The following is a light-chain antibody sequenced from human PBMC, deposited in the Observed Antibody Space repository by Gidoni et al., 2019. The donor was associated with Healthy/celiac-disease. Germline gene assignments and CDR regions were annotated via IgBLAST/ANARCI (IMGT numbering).Light chain of an antibody. CDR1: QSVSSSY. Sequence: IVLTQSPGTLSLSPGERATLSCRASQSVSSSYLAWYQQKPGQAPRLLIYGASSRATGIPDRFSGSGSGTDFTLTISRLEPEDFAVYYCQHSYTFGQGTKLEIK. V-gene: IGKV3-20*01. CDR2: GAS. J-gene: IGKJ2*01. CDR3: QHSYT.